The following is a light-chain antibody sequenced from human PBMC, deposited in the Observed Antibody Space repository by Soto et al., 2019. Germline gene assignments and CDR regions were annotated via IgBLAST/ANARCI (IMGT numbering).Light chain of an antibody. CDR3: QQYNSMLS. CDR2: DAS. V-gene: IGKV1-33*01. CDR1: HDVSRN. Sequence: DIQMTQSPSSLSASEGDRVTITCQSSHDVSRNLNWFQQKPGEAPQLLIYDASNLEREVPSRFSGSGSGTDVTLTISSLQPEDVATYYCQQYNSMLSFGGGTEVEIK. J-gene: IGKJ4*01.